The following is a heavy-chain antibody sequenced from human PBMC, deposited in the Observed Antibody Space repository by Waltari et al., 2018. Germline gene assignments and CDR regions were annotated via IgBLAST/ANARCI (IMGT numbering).Heavy chain of an antibody. D-gene: IGHD3-3*01. CDR3: ARARYYDFWSGPTEGPLDI. CDR1: GYTFTGYY. J-gene: IGHJ3*02. Sequence: QVQLVQSGAEVKQPVASVKVSCKASGYTFTGYYMHWVRQAPGQGLGWMGWINPNSGCTNYAKKFQGRVTITRDTSISTAYMELSRLRSDDTAVYYCARARYYDFWSGPTEGPLDIWGQGTMVTVSS. CDR2: INPNSGCT. V-gene: IGHV1-2*02.